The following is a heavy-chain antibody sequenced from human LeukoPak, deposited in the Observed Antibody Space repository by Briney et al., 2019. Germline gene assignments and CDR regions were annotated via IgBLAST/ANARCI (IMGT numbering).Heavy chain of an antibody. Sequence: GGSLRLSCAASGVIFSSDAMSWVRQAPGKGLEWVSLITKSGDSSYYADSVKGRFTISRDNSKNTLYLQMNSLRAEDTAVYYCAKGKRGAWTYCGGDCYQDWYFDLWGRGTLVTVSS. V-gene: IGHV3-23*01. CDR1: GVIFSSDA. CDR2: ITKSGDSS. J-gene: IGHJ2*01. CDR3: AKGKRGAWTYCGGDCYQDWYFDL. D-gene: IGHD2-21*01.